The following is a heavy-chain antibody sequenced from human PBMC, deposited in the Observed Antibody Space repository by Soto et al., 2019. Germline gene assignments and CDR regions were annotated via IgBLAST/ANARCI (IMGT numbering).Heavy chain of an antibody. D-gene: IGHD3-10*01. CDR3: ARDPTPTLLWFGELPHAGYYYYGMDV. Sequence: GASVKVSCKASGGTFSSYAISWVRQAPGQGLEWMGGIIPIFGTANYAQKFQGRVTITADESTSTAYMELSSLRSEDTAVYYCARDPTPTLLWFGELPHAGYYYYGMDVWGQGTTVTVSS. CDR1: GGTFSSYA. CDR2: IIPIFGTA. V-gene: IGHV1-69*13. J-gene: IGHJ6*02.